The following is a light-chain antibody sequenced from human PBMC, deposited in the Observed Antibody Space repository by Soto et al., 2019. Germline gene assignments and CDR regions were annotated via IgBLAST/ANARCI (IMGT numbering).Light chain of an antibody. CDR3: SSFAGGGNPVL. J-gene: IGLJ2*01. Sequence: QSALTQPPSASGSLGQSVTISCTGTSSDVGGYNYVSWHQQHPGKAPKLMIYEVTKLPSGVPDRFSGSKSGNTASLTVSGLQAEDEADYYCSSFAGGGNPVLFGGGTQLTVL. CDR2: EVT. CDR1: SSDVGGYNY. V-gene: IGLV2-8*01.